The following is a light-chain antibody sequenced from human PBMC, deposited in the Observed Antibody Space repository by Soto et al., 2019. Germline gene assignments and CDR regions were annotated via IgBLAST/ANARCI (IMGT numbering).Light chain of an antibody. J-gene: IGKJ5*01. Sequence: EIVLTQSPDTLSLSPGERATLSCWASHSVTTHLAWFQQRPGQTPRLLIYDASTRAPDIPARFSGRGSGADFTLTISSLEPEDFAVYYCQQRSDSITFGQGTRLEIK. CDR3: QQRSDSIT. V-gene: IGKV3-11*01. CDR2: DAS. CDR1: HSVTTH.